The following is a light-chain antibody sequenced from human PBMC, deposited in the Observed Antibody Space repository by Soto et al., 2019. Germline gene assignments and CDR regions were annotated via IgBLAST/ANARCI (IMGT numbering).Light chain of an antibody. CDR3: SLYTSTSTWV. Sequence: QSSLTHPASLSGSPGQSITISCTGTSSDVGSYNLVSWYQQHPGKAPKLMIYEGSKRPSGVSNRFSGSKSGNTASLTISGLQAEDEADYYCSLYTSTSTWVFGTGTKVTVL. J-gene: IGLJ1*01. CDR2: EGS. CDR1: SSDVGSYNL. V-gene: IGLV2-14*02.